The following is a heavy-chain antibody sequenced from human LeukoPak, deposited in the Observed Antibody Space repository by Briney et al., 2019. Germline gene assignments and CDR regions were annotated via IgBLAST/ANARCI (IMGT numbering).Heavy chain of an antibody. CDR1: GYTFTSYA. Sequence: ASVKVSCKASGYTFTSYAIHWVRQAPGQRLEWMGWINAGNGNTKYSQKFQGRVTITRDTSASTAYMELSSLRSEDTAVYYCARATPRGLYYFDYWGQGTLVTVSS. CDR2: INAGNGNT. V-gene: IGHV1-3*01. D-gene: IGHD2-15*01. CDR3: ARATPRGLYYFDY. J-gene: IGHJ4*02.